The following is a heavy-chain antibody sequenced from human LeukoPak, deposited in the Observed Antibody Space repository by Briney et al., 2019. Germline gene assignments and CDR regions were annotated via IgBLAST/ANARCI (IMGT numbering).Heavy chain of an antibody. D-gene: IGHD6-19*01. J-gene: IGHJ4*02. CDR1: GDSVSSNSGA. CDR3: ARGGAGFDY. V-gene: IGHV6-1*01. CDR2: TYYRSKWYN. Sequence: SQTLSLTCAISGDSVSSNSGAWNWIRQSPSRGLEWLGRTYYRSKWYNDYLESVRSRITINPDTSKNQFSLQLDSVTPEDTAVYYCARGGAGFDYWGQGTLVTVSS.